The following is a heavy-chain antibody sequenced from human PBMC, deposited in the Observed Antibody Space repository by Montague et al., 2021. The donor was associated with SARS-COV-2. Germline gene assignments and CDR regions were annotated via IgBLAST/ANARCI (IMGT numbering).Heavy chain of an antibody. J-gene: IGHJ4*02. CDR1: GFIFSSYE. CDR3: ARARTSDITIFGVVTKYYFGY. CDR2: ISSSVSTI. Sequence: SLRLSCAASGFIFSSYEMNWVRQAPGKGLEWVSYISSSVSTIYXXXSXXXRFXISRDNAKNSLYLQMNSLRAEDTAVYCCARARTSDITIFGVVTKYYFGYWGQGTLVTVSS. D-gene: IGHD3-3*01. V-gene: IGHV3-48*03.